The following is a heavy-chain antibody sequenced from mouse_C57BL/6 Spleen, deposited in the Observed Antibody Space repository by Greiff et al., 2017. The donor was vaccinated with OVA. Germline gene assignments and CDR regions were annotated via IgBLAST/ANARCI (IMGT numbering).Heavy chain of an antibody. V-gene: IGHV1-52*01. CDR3: ARRPIYDYDHYYAMDY. CDR1: GYTFTSYW. CDR2: IDPSDSER. J-gene: IGHJ4*01. D-gene: IGHD2-4*01. Sequence: QVQLQQPGAELVRPGSSVKLSCKASGYTFTSYWMYWVQQSPIQGLEWMGNIDPSDSERRYNKKYKEKATLTLDKSTSTSYRQLSSLTSEDSAVYYFARRPIYDYDHYYAMDYWGQGTSVTVSS.